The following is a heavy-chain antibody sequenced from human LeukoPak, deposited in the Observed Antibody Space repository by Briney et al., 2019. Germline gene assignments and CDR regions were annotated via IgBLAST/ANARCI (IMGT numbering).Heavy chain of an antibody. D-gene: IGHD3-9*01. CDR1: GFTVSSNY. Sequence: PGGSLRLSCAASGFTVSSNYMSWVRQAPGKGLEWVSVIYSGGTTYYADSVKGRFTISRDNSKNTLYLQMNSLKTEDTAVYYCTTVRMGYFDWLLPSDYWGQGTLVTVSS. V-gene: IGHV3-66*01. CDR2: IYSGGTT. J-gene: IGHJ4*02. CDR3: TTVRMGYFDWLLPSDY.